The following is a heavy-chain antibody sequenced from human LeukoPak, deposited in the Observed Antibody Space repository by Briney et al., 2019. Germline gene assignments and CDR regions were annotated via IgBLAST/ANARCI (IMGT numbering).Heavy chain of an antibody. D-gene: IGHD3-10*01. J-gene: IGHJ3*02. V-gene: IGHV3-33*01. CDR2: IWYDGTNK. CDR1: GFTFNNYG. Sequence: GGSLRLSCAASGFTFNNYGMHWVRRAPGKGLEWVALIWYDGTNKYYGDSVKGRFTISRDNSKNTLYLQMNSLRAEDKAVYYCARGRFGELSVATFDIWGQGTMVTVSS. CDR3: ARGRFGELSVATFDI.